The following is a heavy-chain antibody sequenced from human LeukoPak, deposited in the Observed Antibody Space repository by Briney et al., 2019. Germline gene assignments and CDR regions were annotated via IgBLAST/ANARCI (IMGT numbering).Heavy chain of an antibody. V-gene: IGHV4-59*01. CDR2: IYYSGST. CDR1: GGSISSYY. J-gene: IGHJ5*02. D-gene: IGHD1-26*01. Sequence: SETLSLTCTVSGGSISSYYWSWIRQPPGKGLEWLGYIYYSGSTNYNPSLKSRVTISVDTSKNQFSLKLSSVTAADTAVYYCARATYSGSFNWFDPWGQGTLDTVSS. CDR3: ARATYSGSFNWFDP.